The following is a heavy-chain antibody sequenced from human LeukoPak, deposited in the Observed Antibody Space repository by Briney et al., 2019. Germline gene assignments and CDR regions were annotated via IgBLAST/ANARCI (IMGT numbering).Heavy chain of an antibody. D-gene: IGHD4-11*01. CDR1: GFTFSNYW. CDR3: ANDYSGIFDY. J-gene: IGHJ4*02. Sequence: GGSLRLSCAASGFTFSNYWMHWIRQVPGKGLEWVSSISSSSSYIYYADSVKGRFTISRDNAKNSLYLQMNSLRAEDTAVYYCANDYSGIFDYWGQGTLVTVSS. V-gene: IGHV3-21*01. CDR2: ISSSSSYI.